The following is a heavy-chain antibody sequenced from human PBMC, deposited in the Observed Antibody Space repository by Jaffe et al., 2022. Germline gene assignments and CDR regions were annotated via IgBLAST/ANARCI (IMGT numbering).Heavy chain of an antibody. V-gene: IGHV4-39*01. CDR2: IYYSGST. J-gene: IGHJ6*03. CDR3: ARHPNYDLVYYYYYYYMDV. D-gene: IGHD3-3*01. CDR1: GGSISSSSYY. Sequence: QLQLQESGPGLVKPSETLSLTCTVSGGSISSSSYYWGWIRQPPGKGLEWIGSIYYSGSTYYNPSLKSRVTISVDTSKNQFSLKLSSVTAADTAVYYCARHPNYDLVYYYYYYYMDVWGKGTTVTVSS.